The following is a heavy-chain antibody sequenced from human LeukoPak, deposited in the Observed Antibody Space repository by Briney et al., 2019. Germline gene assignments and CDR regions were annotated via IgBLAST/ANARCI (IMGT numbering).Heavy chain of an antibody. CDR3: AKAYSSGWYYFDY. CDR2: ISGSGGGT. CDR1: GFTFSSYA. Sequence: GGSLRLSCAASGFTFSSYAMSWVHQAPGKGLEWVSAISGSGGGTYYADSVKGRFTISRDNSKNTLYLQMNSLRAEDTAVYYCAKAYSSGWYYFDYWGQGTLVTVSS. V-gene: IGHV3-23*01. D-gene: IGHD6-19*01. J-gene: IGHJ4*02.